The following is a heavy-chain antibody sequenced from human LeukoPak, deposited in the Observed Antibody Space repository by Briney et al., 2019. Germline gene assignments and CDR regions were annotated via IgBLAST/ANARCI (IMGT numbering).Heavy chain of an antibody. CDR2: IYSGGRT. V-gene: IGHV3-66*01. CDR3: AADYGDQLFDY. J-gene: IGHJ4*02. D-gene: IGHD4-17*01. CDR1: GFTVSSNY. Sequence: GGSLRLSCAASGFTVSSNYMSWVRQAPGKGLEWVSVIYSGGRTYYADSVKGRFTISRDNSKNTLYLQMNSLRAEDTAVYYCAADYGDQLFDYWGQGTLVTVSS.